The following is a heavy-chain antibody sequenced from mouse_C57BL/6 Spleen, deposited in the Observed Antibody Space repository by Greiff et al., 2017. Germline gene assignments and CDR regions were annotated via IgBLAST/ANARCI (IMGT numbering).Heavy chain of an antibody. Sequence: QVQLQQPGAELVKPGASVKLSCKASGYTFTSYWMQWVKQRPGQGLEWIGEIDPSDSSTNYNQKFKGKATLTVDTSSSTAYMQLSSLTSEDSAVYYCARAVGRDYYAMDYWGQGTSVTVSS. CDR2: IDPSDSST. CDR1: GYTFTSYW. D-gene: IGHD4-1*01. V-gene: IGHV1-50*01. CDR3: ARAVGRDYYAMDY. J-gene: IGHJ4*01.